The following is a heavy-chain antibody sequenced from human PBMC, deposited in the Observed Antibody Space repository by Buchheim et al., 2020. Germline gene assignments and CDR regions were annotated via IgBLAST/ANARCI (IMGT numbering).Heavy chain of an antibody. Sequence: VQLVESGGGLVQPGGSLRLSCAASGFTFSSYAMHWVRQAPGKGLEWVAVISYDGSNKYYADSVKGRFTISRDNSKNTLYLQMNSLRAEDTAVYYCANIFGVVTTFDPWGQGTL. CDR1: GFTFSSYA. D-gene: IGHD3-3*02. J-gene: IGHJ5*02. CDR2: ISYDGSNK. V-gene: IGHV3-30*04. CDR3: ANIFGVVTTFDP.